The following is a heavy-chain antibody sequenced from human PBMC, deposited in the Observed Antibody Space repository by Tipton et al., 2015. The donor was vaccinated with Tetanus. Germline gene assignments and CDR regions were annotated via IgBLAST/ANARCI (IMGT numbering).Heavy chain of an antibody. CDR2: SWYDGTDK. CDR1: GFIFSSYG. J-gene: IGHJ4*02. Sequence: SLRLSCAASGFIFSSYGIHRVRQAPGKGLEWVAVSWYDGTDKYYADSVKGRFTISRDNSKNTLYLQMNSLRAKDTAVYYCAREADCSGGSCFSGDFDNWGQGTQVTVSS. D-gene: IGHD2-15*01. CDR3: AREADCSGGSCFSGDFDN. V-gene: IGHV3-33*01.